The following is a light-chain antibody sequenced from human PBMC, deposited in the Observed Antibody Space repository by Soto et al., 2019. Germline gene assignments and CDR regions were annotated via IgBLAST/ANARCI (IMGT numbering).Light chain of an antibody. J-gene: IGKJ1*01. Sequence: DIQMTQSPSSLSASVGDRVTITCRASQGISNYLAWYQQKPGKVPQLLIYSASVLQSGVPSRFSGSGSETDFTLTISSLQPEDVATYYCQKYNSALGTFGQGTKVEIK. CDR1: QGISNY. V-gene: IGKV1-27*01. CDR2: SAS. CDR3: QKYNSALGT.